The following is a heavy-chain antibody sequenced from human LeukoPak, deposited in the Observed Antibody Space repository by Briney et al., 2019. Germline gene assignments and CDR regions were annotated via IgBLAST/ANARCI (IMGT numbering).Heavy chain of an antibody. J-gene: IGHJ5*02. CDR1: GYTFTAYY. Sequence: ASVKVSCKASGYTFTAYYIHWVRQAPGQGLEWVGWVKPNSGGTNCAQKFQGRVTMARDTSISTAYMELGSLMSDDTAVYYCARGDILTGSHDWFDPWGQGTLVTVSS. V-gene: IGHV1-2*02. CDR2: VKPNSGGT. D-gene: IGHD3-9*01. CDR3: ARGDILTGSHDWFDP.